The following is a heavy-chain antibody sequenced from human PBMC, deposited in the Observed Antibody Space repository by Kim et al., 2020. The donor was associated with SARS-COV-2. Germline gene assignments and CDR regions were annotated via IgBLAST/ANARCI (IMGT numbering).Heavy chain of an antibody. CDR3: ARARFPMIVPGQGFDP. CDR2: IIPIFGTA. J-gene: IGHJ5*02. CDR1: GGTFSSYA. D-gene: IGHD3-22*01. Sequence: SVKVSCKASGGTFSSYAISWVRQAPGQGLEWMGGIIPIFGTANYAQKFQGRVTITADESTSTAYMELSSLRSEDTAVYYCARARFPMIVPGQGFDPWGQGTLVTVSS. V-gene: IGHV1-69*13.